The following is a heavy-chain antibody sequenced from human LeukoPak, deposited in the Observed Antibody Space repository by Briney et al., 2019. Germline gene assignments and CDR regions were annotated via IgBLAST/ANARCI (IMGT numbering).Heavy chain of an antibody. V-gene: IGHV4-39*07. CDR1: GGSISSSSYY. J-gene: IGHJ4*02. CDR3: ARVSTYYYGSGSYLDY. Sequence: SETLSLTCTVSGGSISSSSYYWGWISQPPGKGLEWIGSIYYSGSTYYNPSLKSRVTISVDTSKNQFSLKLSSVTAADTAVYYCARVSTYYYGSGSYLDYWGQGTLVTVSS. CDR2: IYYSGST. D-gene: IGHD3-10*01.